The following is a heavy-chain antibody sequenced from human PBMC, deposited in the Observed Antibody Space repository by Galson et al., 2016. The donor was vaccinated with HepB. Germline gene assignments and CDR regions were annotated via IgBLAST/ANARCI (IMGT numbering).Heavy chain of an antibody. CDR1: GFTFSGHA. CDR2: ISGSGGIT. D-gene: IGHD2/OR15-2a*01. CDR3: AKDEIGDFPDYFDY. J-gene: IGHJ4*02. V-gene: IGHV3-23*01. Sequence: SLRLSCAASGFTFSGHAMTWVRQAPGKGLEWVPGISGSGGITYYADSVKGRFTISRDNSKNTLYLKMNSLRDEDTAVYYCAKDEIGDFPDYFDYWGQGTLVTVSS.